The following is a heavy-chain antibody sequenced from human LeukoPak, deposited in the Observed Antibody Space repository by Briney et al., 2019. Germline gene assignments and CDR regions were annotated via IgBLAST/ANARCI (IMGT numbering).Heavy chain of an antibody. V-gene: IGHV4-59*01. CDR3: ARARYSSSWVDY. J-gene: IGHJ4*02. CDR2: INYSGST. D-gene: IGHD6-13*01. Sequence: PSETLSLTCTVSGGSISSYYWSWIRQPPGKGLEWIGYINYSGSTNYNPSLKSRVTMSVDTSKNQFSLKLSSVTAADTAVYYCARARYSSSWVDYWGQGTLVTVSS. CDR1: GGSISSYY.